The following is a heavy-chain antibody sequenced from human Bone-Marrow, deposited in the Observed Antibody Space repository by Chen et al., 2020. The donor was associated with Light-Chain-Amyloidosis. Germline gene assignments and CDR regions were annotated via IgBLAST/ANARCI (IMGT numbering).Heavy chain of an antibody. V-gene: IGHV5-51*01. CDR2: IYPDDSDA. CDR1: GYTFPNYW. D-gene: IGHD5-12*01. J-gene: IGHJ4*02. Sequence: EVQLEQSGPEVKKPGESLKISCKGSGYTFPNYWIGWVRQMPGKGLEWMGVIYPDDSDARYSPSLEGQVTISADKSITTAYLQWRSLKASDTAMYECARRRDGYNFDYWGQGTLVTVAS. CDR3: ARRRDGYNFDY.